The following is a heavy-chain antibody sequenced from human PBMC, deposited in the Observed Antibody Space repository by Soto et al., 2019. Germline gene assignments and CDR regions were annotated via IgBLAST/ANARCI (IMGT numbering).Heavy chain of an antibody. J-gene: IGHJ6*04. V-gene: IGHV3-30*18. Sequence: XGSLRLSCGASGGSFSKYGMHWVRQDTGEGLEWLSLISYDGSEKWYAESVKGRLTISRDNSKNTLYLQMNSLRGDDTAVYFCAKGYEVSPPVASAWYSNYFYGVDVWGRGTTVTVSS. CDR3: AKGYEVSPPVASAWYSNYFYGVDV. CDR1: GGSFSKYG. D-gene: IGHD6-19*01. CDR2: ISYDGSEK.